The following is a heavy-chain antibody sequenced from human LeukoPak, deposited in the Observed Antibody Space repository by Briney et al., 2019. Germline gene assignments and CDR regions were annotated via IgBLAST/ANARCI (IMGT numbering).Heavy chain of an antibody. CDR3: ARGHPTGWFGELYGYYYYGMDV. CDR1: GGSISSYY. Sequence: SETLSLTCTVSGGSISSYYWSWIRQPAGKGLEWIGRIYTSGSTNYNPSLKSRVTMSVDTSKNQFSLKLSSVTAADTAVYYCARGHPTGWFGELYGYYYYGMDVWGQGTTVTVSS. D-gene: IGHD3-10*01. V-gene: IGHV4-4*07. CDR2: IYTSGST. J-gene: IGHJ6*02.